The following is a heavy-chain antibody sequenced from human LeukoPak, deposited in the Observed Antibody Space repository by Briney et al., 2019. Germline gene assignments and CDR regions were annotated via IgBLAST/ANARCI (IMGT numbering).Heavy chain of an antibody. Sequence: GASVKVSCKASGYTFTSYGISWVRQAPGQGLEWMGWISAYNGNTNYAQKLQGRVTMTTDTSTSTAYMELRSLRSDDTAVYYCARASISLVAPAAKNWFDPWGQGTLVTVSS. V-gene: IGHV1-18*04. D-gene: IGHD2-2*01. CDR1: GYTFTSYG. CDR2: ISAYNGNT. CDR3: ARASISLVAPAAKNWFDP. J-gene: IGHJ5*02.